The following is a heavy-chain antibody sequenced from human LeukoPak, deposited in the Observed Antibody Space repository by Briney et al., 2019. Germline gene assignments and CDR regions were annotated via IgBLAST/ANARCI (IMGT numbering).Heavy chain of an antibody. V-gene: IGHV4-38-2*02. CDR1: GYSISSGYY. J-gene: IGHJ4*02. D-gene: IGHD2-15*01. CDR3: ARHGLYCSGGSCSAASFDY. CDR2: INHSGST. Sequence: SETLSLTCTVSGYSISSGYYWGWIRQPPGKGLEWIGEINHSGSTNYNPSLKSRVTISVDTSKNQFSLKLSSVTAADTAVYYCARHGLYCSGGSCSAASFDYWGQGTLVTVSS.